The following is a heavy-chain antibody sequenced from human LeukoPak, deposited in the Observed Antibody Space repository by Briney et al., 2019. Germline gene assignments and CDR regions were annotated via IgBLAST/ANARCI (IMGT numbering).Heavy chain of an antibody. CDR1: GFTFSSYE. CDR3: ARDRGSSGPFDY. CDR2: ISSSGGTI. V-gene: IGHV3-48*03. J-gene: IGHJ4*02. D-gene: IGHD6-19*01. Sequence: GGSLRLSCAASGFTFSSYEMNWVRQAPGKGLEWVSYISSSGGTIYYVDSVKGRFTISRDNAKNSLYLQMNSLRAEDTAVYYCARDRGSSGPFDYWGQGTLVTVSS.